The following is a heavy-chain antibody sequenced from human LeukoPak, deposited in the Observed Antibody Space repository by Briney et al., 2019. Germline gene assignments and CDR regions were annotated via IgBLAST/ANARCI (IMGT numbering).Heavy chain of an antibody. CDR1: GGSFSGYY. CDR3: TRGVDSDGVDF. V-gene: IGHV4-34*01. Sequence: SETLSLTCAVHGGSFSGYYWSWIRQPPGKGLEWIGEINHSGTTSYNPSLKSRVTISVDTSKNQFSLKLSSVTAADTAVYYCTRGVDSDGVDFWGQGTLVTVSS. CDR2: INHSGTT. J-gene: IGHJ4*02. D-gene: IGHD5-12*01.